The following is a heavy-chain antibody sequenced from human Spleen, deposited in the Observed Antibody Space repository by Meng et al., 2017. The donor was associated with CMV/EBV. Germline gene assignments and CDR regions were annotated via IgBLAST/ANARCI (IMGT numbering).Heavy chain of an antibody. D-gene: IGHD2-2*01. CDR3: ARVPSLGYCSSTSCPRGTYFDY. CDR2: IDHGEST. V-gene: IGHV4-34*01. J-gene: IGHJ4*02. Sequence: SHFSSRSHQPPGKGLELIGEIDHGESTNYNPSLKSRVTISVNTSMNQFSLKLSSVTAADTAVYYCARVPSLGYCSSTSCPRGTYFDYWGQGTLVTVSS. CDR1: SHF.